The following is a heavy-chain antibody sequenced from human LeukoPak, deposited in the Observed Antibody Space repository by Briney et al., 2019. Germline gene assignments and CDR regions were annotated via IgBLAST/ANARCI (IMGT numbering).Heavy chain of an antibody. Sequence: SETLSLTCTVSGGSISSSSYYWDWIRQPPGKGLEWIGSIYYSGNTYYSPSLKSRVTISVDTSKNQFSLKLSSVTAADTAVYYCATDSSGYYFDYWGQGTLVTVSS. D-gene: IGHD3-22*01. CDR2: IYYSGNT. V-gene: IGHV4-39*02. J-gene: IGHJ4*02. CDR1: GGSISSSSYY. CDR3: ATDSSGYYFDY.